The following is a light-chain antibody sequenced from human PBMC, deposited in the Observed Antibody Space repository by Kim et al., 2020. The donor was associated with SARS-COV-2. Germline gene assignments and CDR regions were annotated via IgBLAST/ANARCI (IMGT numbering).Light chain of an antibody. CDR1: ALPKQY. CDR3: QSADSSGTYGV. Sequence: PGQTARSTCSGDALPKQYAYWYQQKPGKAPVLVIYKDSERPSGIPERFSGSSSGTTVTLTISGVQAEDEADYYCQSADSSGTYGVFGTGTKVTVL. J-gene: IGLJ1*01. CDR2: KDS. V-gene: IGLV3-25*03.